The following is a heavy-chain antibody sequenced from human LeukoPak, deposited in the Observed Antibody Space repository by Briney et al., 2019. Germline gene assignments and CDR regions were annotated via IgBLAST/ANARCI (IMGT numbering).Heavy chain of an antibody. V-gene: IGHV3-30-3*01. Sequence: GGSLRLSCAASGFTFSSYAMHWVRQAPGKGLEWVAVISYDGSNKYYADSVKGRFTISRDNSKNTLYLQMNSLRAEDTAVYYCAREMVLDYYYGIDVWGQGTTVTVSS. CDR1: GFTFSSYA. CDR2: ISYDGSNK. CDR3: AREMVLDYYYGIDV. D-gene: IGHD2-8*02. J-gene: IGHJ6*02.